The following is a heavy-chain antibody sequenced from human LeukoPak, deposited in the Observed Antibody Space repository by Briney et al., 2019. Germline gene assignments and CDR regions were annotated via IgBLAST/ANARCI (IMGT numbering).Heavy chain of an antibody. CDR2: ISGSGVGT. Sequence: PGGSLRLSCAASGFTFSSYGMSWLRQAPGKGLEWVSAISGSGVGTYYADSVKGRFTISRDNSENTLYLQMNSLRAEDTAVYYCARDPSSRYDGAFVDYWGQGTLVTVSS. V-gene: IGHV3-23*01. D-gene: IGHD6-13*01. CDR1: GFTFSSYG. J-gene: IGHJ4*02. CDR3: ARDPSSRYDGAFVDY.